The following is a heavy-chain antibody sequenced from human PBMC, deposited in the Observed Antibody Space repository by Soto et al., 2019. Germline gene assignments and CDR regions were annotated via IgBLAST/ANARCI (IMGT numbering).Heavy chain of an antibody. D-gene: IGHD3-10*01. Sequence: QLQLQESGPGLVKPSETLSLTCTVSGGSITGDYWGWIRQPPGKGLECIATIYYSGRTFYNPSLESRVTTDVGTSRDQFPQKLTSGTAADTAGYYCARRPRTTASGSGTDFWGQGTLVTVSS. CDR1: GGSITGDY. CDR2: IYYSGRT. V-gene: IGHV4-39*01. J-gene: IGHJ4*02. CDR3: ARRPRTTASGSGTDF.